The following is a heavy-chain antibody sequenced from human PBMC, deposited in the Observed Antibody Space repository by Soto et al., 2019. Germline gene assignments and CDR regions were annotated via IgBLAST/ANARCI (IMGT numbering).Heavy chain of an antibody. Sequence: QVQLVQSGAEVKKPGASVKVSCKASGYTFTSYGISWVRQAPGQGLEWMGWISAYNGNTNYAQKLQGRVTMTTDTSTCTAYMELRSQRSDDTAVYYCARTLGRHYYDSSGYSNWGQGTLVTVSS. D-gene: IGHD3-22*01. CDR3: ARTLGRHYYDSSGYSN. V-gene: IGHV1-18*01. J-gene: IGHJ4*02. CDR2: ISAYNGNT. CDR1: GYTFTSYG.